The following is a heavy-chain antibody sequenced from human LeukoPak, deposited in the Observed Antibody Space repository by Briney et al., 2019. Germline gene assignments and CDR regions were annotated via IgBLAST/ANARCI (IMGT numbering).Heavy chain of an antibody. V-gene: IGHV4-30-4*08. Sequence: PSQTLSLTCTVSGGSISSGDYYWSWIRQPPGQGLEWIGYIYSGSTYYNPSLKSRVTISVDTSKHQFYVKLSSVTAADTAVYYCARSRITIFGVVPYYFEYWGQGTLVTVSS. J-gene: IGHJ4*02. CDR3: ARSRITIFGVVPYYFEY. D-gene: IGHD3-3*01. CDR1: GGSISSGDYY. CDR2: IYSGST.